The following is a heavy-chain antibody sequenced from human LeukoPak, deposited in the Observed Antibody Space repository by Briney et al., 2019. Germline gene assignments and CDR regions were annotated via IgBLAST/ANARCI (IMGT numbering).Heavy chain of an antibody. Sequence: SQTLSLTCTVSGGSISSGDYYWTWIRQHPGKGLVWIGYIYYSGSPYYDPSLRSRVTMSVDTSENQFSLKLSSVTASDTGVYFCARGLYGGGLSYKGSDFWGRGTLVSVS. D-gene: IGHD4-23*01. CDR3: ARGLYGGGLSYKGSDF. CDR1: GGSISSGDYY. J-gene: IGHJ4*02. CDR2: IYYSGSP. V-gene: IGHV4-31*03.